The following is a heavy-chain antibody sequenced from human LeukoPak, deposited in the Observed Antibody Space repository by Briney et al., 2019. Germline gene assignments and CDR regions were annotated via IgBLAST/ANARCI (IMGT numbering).Heavy chain of an antibody. CDR3: VRGAPIRVAVAATFDP. CDR2: IIPIFGTA. CDR1: GGTFSSYA. Sequence: ASVTVSCKASGGTFSSYAISWVRQAPGQGLEWMGGIIPIFGTANYAQKFQGRVTITADESTSTAYMELSSLRSEDTAVYYCVRGAPIRVAVAATFDPWGQGTLVTVPS. J-gene: IGHJ5*02. D-gene: IGHD6-19*01. V-gene: IGHV1-69*01.